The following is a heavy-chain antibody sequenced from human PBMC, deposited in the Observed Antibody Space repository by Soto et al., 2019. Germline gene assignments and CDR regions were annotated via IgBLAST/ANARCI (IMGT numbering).Heavy chain of an antibody. V-gene: IGHV1-2*02. CDR3: ARGGGVGVAGSAAFYM. J-gene: IGHJ3*02. CDR1: GYPVTAYY. Sequence: QLHLVQSGAVVKKPEASVTVSCSASGYPVTAYYMHWVRQAPGRGLEWMGGINPATGAAKYTQTFQGSVTMTRETPTITVFMELSGLTSEDTAGFYCARGGGVGVAGSAAFYMWGQGTLVTVSS. D-gene: IGHD3-3*01. CDR2: INPATGAA.